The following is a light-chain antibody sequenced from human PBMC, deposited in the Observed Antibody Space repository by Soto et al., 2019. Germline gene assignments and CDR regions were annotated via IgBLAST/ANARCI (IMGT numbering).Light chain of an antibody. V-gene: IGKV1-39*01. CDR3: QQYYSYPPGT. J-gene: IGKJ1*01. CDR2: DAS. Sequence: IRGNQSTSSLSASVGNRVTITCRVSQSISTYLNWYQKKPGKAPNLLIYDASRLQSGVPSRFSGSRGGTDFTLSISSVQPEDFATYYCQQYYSYPPGTFGQGTKVDIK. CDR1: QSISTY.